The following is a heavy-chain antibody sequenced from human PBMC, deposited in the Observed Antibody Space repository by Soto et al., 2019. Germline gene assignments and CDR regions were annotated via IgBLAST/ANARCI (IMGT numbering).Heavy chain of an antibody. Sequence: SETLSLTCTVSGGSISGYYWSWIRQPPGKGLEWIGYIYYSGSTNYNPSLKSRVTISVDTSKNQFSLKLNSVTAADTAVYYCERHEGSDSSSSFAFGYWGQGTMVTVSS. CDR1: GGSISGYY. CDR3: ERHEGSDSSSSFAFGY. CDR2: IYYSGST. V-gene: IGHV4-59*08. D-gene: IGHD6-6*01. J-gene: IGHJ4*02.